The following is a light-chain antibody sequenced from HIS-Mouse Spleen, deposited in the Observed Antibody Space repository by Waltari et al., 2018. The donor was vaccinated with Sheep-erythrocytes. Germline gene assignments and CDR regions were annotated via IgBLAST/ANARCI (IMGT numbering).Light chain of an antibody. J-gene: IGKJ2*01. Sequence: EIVLTQSPATLSLSPGERATLSCRASQSVSSYLAWYQQKPGQAPRLLIYDASNRATGIPARFSGIGSVTDFTLTISSLKPEDFAVYYCQQRSNWYTFGQGTKLEIK. CDR1: QSVSSY. CDR3: QQRSNWYT. V-gene: IGKV3-11*01. CDR2: DAS.